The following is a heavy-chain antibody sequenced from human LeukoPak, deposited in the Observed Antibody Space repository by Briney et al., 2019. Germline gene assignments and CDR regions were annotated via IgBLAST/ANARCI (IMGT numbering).Heavy chain of an antibody. CDR1: GGSISSYY. V-gene: IGHV4-4*07. Sequence: SETLSLTCTVSGGSISSYYWSWIWQPAGKGLEWIGRIYSTGSSNYNPSLKSRVTMSIDTSRNQFSLKLSSVTAADTAIYYCAREHPTAIATDYWGQGTLVTVSS. CDR2: IYSTGSS. D-gene: IGHD2-21*02. J-gene: IGHJ4*02. CDR3: AREHPTAIATDY.